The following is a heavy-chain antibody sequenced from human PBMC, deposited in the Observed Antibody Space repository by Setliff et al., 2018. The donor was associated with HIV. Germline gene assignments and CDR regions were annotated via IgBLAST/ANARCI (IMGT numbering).Heavy chain of an antibody. CDR3: ARRARESTALHSDWNDVLFFDY. D-gene: IGHD1-1*01. V-gene: IGHV1-18*01. CDR2: IGAYNGNT. J-gene: IGHJ4*02. Sequence: ASVKVSCKASGYTFTSYGISWVRQAPGQELEWMGWIGAYNGNTNYAQKLQGRVTMTTDTSTSTAYMELRSLRSDDTAVYYCARRARESTALHSDWNDVLFFDYWGQGTLVT. CDR1: GYTFTSYG.